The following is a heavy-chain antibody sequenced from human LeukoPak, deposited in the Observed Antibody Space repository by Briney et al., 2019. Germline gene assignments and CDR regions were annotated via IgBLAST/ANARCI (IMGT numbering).Heavy chain of an antibody. CDR3: TMTTVTTRTNYYYYYGMDV. CDR1: GFTFSSYG. CDR2: ISYDGSNK. Sequence: GGSLRHSCAASGFTFSSYGMHWVRQAPGKGLEWVAVISYDGSNKYYADSVKGRFTISRDNSKNTLYLQMNSLKTEDTAVYYCTMTTVTTRTNYYYYYGMDVWGQGTTVTVSS. J-gene: IGHJ6*02. V-gene: IGHV3-30*03. D-gene: IGHD4-17*01.